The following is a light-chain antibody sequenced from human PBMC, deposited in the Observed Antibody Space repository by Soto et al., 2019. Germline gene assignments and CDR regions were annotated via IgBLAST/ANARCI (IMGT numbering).Light chain of an antibody. CDR2: GAS. V-gene: IGKV3-20*01. CDR1: QSVSSN. CDR3: QQYGSSGT. J-gene: IGKJ1*01. Sequence: IVMTQSPATLSVSPGKRVTLSCRASQSVSSNLAWYRQKPGQAPRLLIYGASNRATGIPDRFSGSGSGTDFTLTISRLEPEDFAVYYCQQYGSSGTFGQGTKVDIK.